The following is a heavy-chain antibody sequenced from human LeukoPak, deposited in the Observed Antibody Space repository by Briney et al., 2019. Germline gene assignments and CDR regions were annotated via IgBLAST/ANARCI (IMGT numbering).Heavy chain of an antibody. J-gene: IGHJ4*02. CDR3: ARGSYFDY. CDR1: GFTVSSKY. Sequence: GGSLRLSCAASGFTVSSKYMSWVRQAPGKGLEWVSVIYSSDTYYADSVKGRFTISRDNSKNTLYLQMNSLRVEDTAVYYCARGSYFDYWGQGTLVTVSS. CDR2: IYSSDT. V-gene: IGHV3-53*01.